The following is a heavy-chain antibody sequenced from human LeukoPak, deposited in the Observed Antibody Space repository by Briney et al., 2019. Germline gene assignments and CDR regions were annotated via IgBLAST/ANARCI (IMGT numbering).Heavy chain of an antibody. CDR1: GGSISSGDYY. V-gene: IGHV4-61*08. CDR3: ARELATTLFDY. D-gene: IGHD5-24*01. J-gene: IGHJ4*02. Sequence: SQTLSLTCTVSGGSISSGDYYWSWIRQPPGKGLEWIGYIYYSGSTNYNPSLKSRVTISVDTSKNQFSLKLSSVTAADTAVYYCARELATTLFDYWGQGTLVTVSS. CDR2: IYYSGST.